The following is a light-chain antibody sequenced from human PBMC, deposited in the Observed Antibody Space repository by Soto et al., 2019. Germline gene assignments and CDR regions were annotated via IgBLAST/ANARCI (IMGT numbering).Light chain of an antibody. CDR3: QVRTNWSIA. CDR1: QSDSSY. Sequence: VLTPSPATQSPSPGERAQLSCSASQSDSSYLAWYQQNPGQAPRLLIYDATTKATGIPARFSGAGSGTAFTLTTNSLEPEDFAVYYCQVRTNWSIAFGRGTRLEIK. CDR2: DAT. V-gene: IGKV3-11*01. J-gene: IGKJ5*01.